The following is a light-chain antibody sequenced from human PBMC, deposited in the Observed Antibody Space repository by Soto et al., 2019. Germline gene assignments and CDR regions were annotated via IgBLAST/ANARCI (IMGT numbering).Light chain of an antibody. CDR3: QQANSFPPWT. Sequence: DIQMTQSPSSVSAAVGDRVTITCRASQGITSWLAWYQQKPGKAPKLLIYGASSLASGVPSRFSCSGSGTEFTLTISNLQPEDLASYYCQQANSFPPWTFGQGTKVEIK. CDR2: GAS. V-gene: IGKV1-12*01. CDR1: QGITSW. J-gene: IGKJ1*01.